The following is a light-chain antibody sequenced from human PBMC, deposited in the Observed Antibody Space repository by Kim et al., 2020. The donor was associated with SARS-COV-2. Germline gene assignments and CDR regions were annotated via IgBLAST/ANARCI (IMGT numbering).Light chain of an antibody. Sequence: EIVLTQSPGTLSLSPGERGTLSCRASQSVTTYLAWYQQKPGQAPRLLIYDASSRATTFPDRFSGSGSGTDFTLTISRLEPEDFAVYFCQQYGNFPITFGQGTRLEIK. CDR2: DAS. CDR3: QQYGNFPIT. V-gene: IGKV3-20*01. J-gene: IGKJ5*01. CDR1: QSVTTY.